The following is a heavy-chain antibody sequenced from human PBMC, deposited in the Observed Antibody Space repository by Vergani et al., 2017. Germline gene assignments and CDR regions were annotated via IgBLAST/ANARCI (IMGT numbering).Heavy chain of an antibody. CDR2: INPNSGGT. J-gene: IGHJ4*02. D-gene: IGHD1-20*01. V-gene: IGHV1-2*04. CDR1: GYTFTGYY. Sequence: QVQLVQSGAEVKKPGASVKVSCKASGYTFTGYYMHWVRQAPGQGLEWMGWINPNSGGTNYAQKFQGWVTMTRDTSISTAYMELSRLRSDDTAVYYCARARERGNWNELYFDYWGQGTLVTVSS. CDR3: ARARERGNWNELYFDY.